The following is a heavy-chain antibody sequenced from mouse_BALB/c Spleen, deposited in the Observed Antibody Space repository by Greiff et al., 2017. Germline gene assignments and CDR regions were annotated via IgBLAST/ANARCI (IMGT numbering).Heavy chain of an antibody. J-gene: IGHJ4*01. CDR3: ARTDLYDGYPYYAMDY. D-gene: IGHD2-3*01. CDR2: IYPYNGGT. Sequence: EVKLMESGPELVKPGASVKISCKASGYTFTDYNMHWVKQSHGKSLEWIGYIYPYNGGTGYNQKFKSKATLTVDNSSSTAYMELRSLTSEDSAVYYCARTDLYDGYPYYAMDYWGQGTSVTVSS. V-gene: IGHV1S29*02. CDR1: GYTFTDYN.